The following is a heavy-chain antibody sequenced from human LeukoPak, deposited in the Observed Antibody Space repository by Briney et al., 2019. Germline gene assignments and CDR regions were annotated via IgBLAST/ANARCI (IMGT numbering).Heavy chain of an antibody. V-gene: IGHV1-8*01. J-gene: IGHJ6*03. CDR3: ASHRSVSQAESVDYYMDV. Sequence: ASVKVSCKASGYTFTTYDINWVRQATGQGLEWMGWMNPNSGNTGYAQKFQGRVTMTRNTSISTACMELSSLTSEDTAVYYCASHRSVSQAESVDYYMDVWGKGTTVTVSS. D-gene: IGHD2-21*01. CDR2: MNPNSGNT. CDR1: GYTFTTYD.